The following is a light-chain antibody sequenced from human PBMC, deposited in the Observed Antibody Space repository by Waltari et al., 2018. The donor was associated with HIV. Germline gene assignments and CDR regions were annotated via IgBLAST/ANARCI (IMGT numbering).Light chain of an antibody. J-gene: IGLJ1*01. CDR1: SNDIGSSNY. CDR2: DVS. Sequence: QSALTQPASVSGSPGQSITISCTGTSNDIGSSNYVPWHQQHPGEAPKLIIHDVSHRPSGISNLFSGSKSGNTASLTISGLQTEDEADYYCSSYTSSITYVFGSGTRVTVL. CDR3: SSYTSSITYV. V-gene: IGLV2-14*03.